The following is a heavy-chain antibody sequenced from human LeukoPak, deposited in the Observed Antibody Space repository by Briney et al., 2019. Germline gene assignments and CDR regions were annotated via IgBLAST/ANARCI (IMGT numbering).Heavy chain of an antibody. D-gene: IGHD2-2*01. V-gene: IGHV4-59*01. Sequence: RPSETLSLTCTVSGGSISSYYWSWIRQPPGKGLEWIGYIYYSGSTNYNPSLKSRVTISVDTSKNQFSLKLSSVTAADTAVYYCARVRGVPAARYDFDYWGQGTLVTVSS. CDR1: GGSISSYY. J-gene: IGHJ4*02. CDR2: IYYSGST. CDR3: ARVRGVPAARYDFDY.